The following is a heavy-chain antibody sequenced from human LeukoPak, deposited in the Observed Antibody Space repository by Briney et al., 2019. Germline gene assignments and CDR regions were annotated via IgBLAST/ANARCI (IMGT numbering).Heavy chain of an antibody. Sequence: SVKVSCKASGGTFSSYAISWVRQAPGQGLEWMGRIIPIFGTANYAQKFQGRVTITADKSTSTAYMELSSLRFEDTAVYYCASNSYGGYDAFDIWGQGTMVTVSS. V-gene: IGHV1-69*06. CDR2: IIPIFGTA. CDR3: ASNSYGGYDAFDI. CDR1: GGTFSSYA. J-gene: IGHJ3*02. D-gene: IGHD4-23*01.